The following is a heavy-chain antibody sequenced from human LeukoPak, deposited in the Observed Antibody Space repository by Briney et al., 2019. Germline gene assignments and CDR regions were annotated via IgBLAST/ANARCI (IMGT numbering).Heavy chain of an antibody. CDR1: GFTVSSNY. J-gene: IGHJ3*02. CDR3: ARWDRDAFDI. V-gene: IGHV3-53*01. D-gene: IGHD1-26*01. Sequence: GGSLRLSCAASGFTVSSNYMSWVRQAPGKGLEWASVIYSGGSTYYADSVKGRFTISRDNSKNTLYLQMNSLRAEDTAVYYCARWDRDAFDIWGQGTMVTVSS. CDR2: IYSGGST.